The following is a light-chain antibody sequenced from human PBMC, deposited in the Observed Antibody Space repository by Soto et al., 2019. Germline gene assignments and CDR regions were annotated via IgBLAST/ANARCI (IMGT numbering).Light chain of an antibody. Sequence: DIQMTQSPSSLSASVGDRVTITCRAGQDIRSYLNWYQQKPGKAPQLLIYATSFLPIGVPSRFSARGSGTDFILVITELQLENAATYYCQQGYTSTCTSGQGTKVDI. CDR2: ATS. V-gene: IGKV1-39*01. CDR1: QDIRSY. J-gene: IGKJ1*01. CDR3: QQGYTSTCT.